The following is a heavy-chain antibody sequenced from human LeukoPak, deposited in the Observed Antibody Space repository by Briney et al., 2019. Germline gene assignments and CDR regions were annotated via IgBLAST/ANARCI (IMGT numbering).Heavy chain of an antibody. Sequence: GGSLRLSCTASGFTFSAYAIMWVRQAPGKGPEWVSAIRGGGGSAFYADSVKGRFTISRDNSKYTLFLQMNSLRAEDTAVYYCARDPNGDYIGAFDMWGPGTMVTVSS. V-gene: IGHV3-23*01. D-gene: IGHD4-17*01. J-gene: IGHJ3*02. CDR2: IRGGGGSA. CDR3: ARDPNGDYIGAFDM. CDR1: GFTFSAYA.